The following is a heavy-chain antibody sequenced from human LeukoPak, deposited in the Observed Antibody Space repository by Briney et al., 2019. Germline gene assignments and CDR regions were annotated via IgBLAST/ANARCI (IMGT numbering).Heavy chain of an antibody. D-gene: IGHD1/OR15-1a*01. CDR1: GFTFTTYR. Sequence: GGSLRLSCAASGFTFTTYRMEWVRQAPGKGLEWVSSISSSSSYTYYADSVKGRFTISRDNAKNSLYLQMNSLRAEDTAVYYCTTTDHFDYWGQGTLVTVSS. J-gene: IGHJ4*02. CDR2: ISSSSSYT. CDR3: TTTDHFDY. V-gene: IGHV3-21*01.